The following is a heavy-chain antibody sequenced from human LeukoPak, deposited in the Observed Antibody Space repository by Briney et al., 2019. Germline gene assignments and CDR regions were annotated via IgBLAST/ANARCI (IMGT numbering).Heavy chain of an antibody. Sequence: GSLRLSCAASGFTFRSYWMQLVRQAPGKGLVWVSRINTDGNTTSYADSVKGRFTISRDNAKNTLYLQMNSLRAEDTAVYYCARGVGASDYWGQGTLVTVSS. CDR1: GFTFRSYW. CDR2: INTDGNTT. D-gene: IGHD1-26*01. J-gene: IGHJ4*02. V-gene: IGHV3-74*01. CDR3: ARGVGASDY.